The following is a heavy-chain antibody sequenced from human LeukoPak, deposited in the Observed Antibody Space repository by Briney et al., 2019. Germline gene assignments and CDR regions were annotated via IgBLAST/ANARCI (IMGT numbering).Heavy chain of an antibody. V-gene: IGHV3-64*01. CDR1: GFTFSSYA. CDR2: ISSNGGST. J-gene: IGHJ4*02. Sequence: AGGSLRLSCAASGFTFSSYAMHWVRQAPGKGLEYVSAISSNGGSTYYANSVKGRFTISRDNSKNTLYLQMGSLRAEDMAVYYCARYSYGTPDYWGQGTLVTVSS. CDR3: ARYSYGTPDY. D-gene: IGHD5-18*01.